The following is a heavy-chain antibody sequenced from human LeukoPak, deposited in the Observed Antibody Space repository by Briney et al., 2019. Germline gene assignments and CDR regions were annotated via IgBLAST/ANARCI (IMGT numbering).Heavy chain of an antibody. Sequence: GGSLRLSCAASGFTFRKSAMSWVRQAPGKGLEWVSVISESDSDTIYADSVRGRFTISRDDAKNTVYLQMNNLRAEDTAVYYCVRGGPSTWSWGQGTLVTVSS. V-gene: IGHV3-23*01. CDR3: VRGGPSTWS. CDR1: GFTFRKSA. D-gene: IGHD2-15*01. CDR2: ISESDSDT. J-gene: IGHJ5*02.